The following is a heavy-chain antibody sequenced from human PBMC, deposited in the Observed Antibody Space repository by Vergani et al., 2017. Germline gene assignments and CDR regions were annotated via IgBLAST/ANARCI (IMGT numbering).Heavy chain of an antibody. CDR1: GITFWKFG. V-gene: IGHV3-9*01. CDR2: ISWNSGAV. Sequence: EVDLVESGGGLAQPGGSLRLSCEASGITFWKFGMHWVRQGPGKGLEWVSGISWNSGAVDYADSVRGRFTISRDNAKNSLFQEMNSLRFEDTAVYFCTKGSVYYHDSAGHGYDPYTGFDLWGQGTLVTVSS. J-gene: IGHJ3*01. D-gene: IGHD5-12*01. CDR3: TKGSVYYHDSAGHGYDPYTGFDL.